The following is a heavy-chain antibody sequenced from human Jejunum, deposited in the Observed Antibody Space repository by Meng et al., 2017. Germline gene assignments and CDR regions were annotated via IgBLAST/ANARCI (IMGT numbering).Heavy chain of an antibody. Sequence: GQLVQSGAEVKKPGASVNVSCKASGYTFTNYYMHWVRQAPGQGLEWMGIINTSVGYTSHAQKFQGRVTMTRDTSTSTVHMEVSSLRSADTAVYYCARASRVLGGFDYWGQGTLVTVSS. J-gene: IGHJ4*02. D-gene: IGHD3-16*01. CDR1: GYTFTNYY. CDR3: ARASRVLGGFDY. V-gene: IGHV1-46*01. CDR2: INTSVGYT.